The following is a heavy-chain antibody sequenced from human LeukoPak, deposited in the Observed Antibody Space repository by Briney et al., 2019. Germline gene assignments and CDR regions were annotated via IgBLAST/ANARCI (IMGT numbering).Heavy chain of an antibody. V-gene: IGHV1-24*01. Sequence: GASVKVSCKVSGYTLTELSMHWVRQAPGKGLEWMGGFDPEDGETIYAQKFQGRVTMTEDTSTDTAYMELSSLRSEDTAVYYCATAAGGYSYGFFDYWGQGTLVTVSS. D-gene: IGHD5-18*01. CDR2: FDPEDGET. J-gene: IGHJ4*02. CDR3: ATAAGGYSYGFFDY. CDR1: GYTLTELS.